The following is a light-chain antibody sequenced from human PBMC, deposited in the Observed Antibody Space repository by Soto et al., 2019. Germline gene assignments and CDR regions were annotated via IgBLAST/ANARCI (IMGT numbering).Light chain of an antibody. Sequence: VMTQSPATLSLSPGESATLSCRASQSVSSNLAWYQQKTGQAPRLLIYGESTRATGVPDRLSGSGSGTELTLTISRLQSEDFAVYYCQKYNNWPWTCGQGTKVDIK. CDR2: GES. V-gene: IGKV3-15*01. CDR1: QSVSSN. J-gene: IGKJ1*01. CDR3: QKYNNWPWT.